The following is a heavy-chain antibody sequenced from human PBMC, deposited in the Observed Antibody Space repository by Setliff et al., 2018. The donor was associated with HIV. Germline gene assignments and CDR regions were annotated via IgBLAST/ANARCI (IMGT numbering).Heavy chain of an antibody. CDR3: ARGRDYTGSWFRPFYLDF. D-gene: IGHD3-3*01. V-gene: IGHV4-34*01. Sequence: PSETLSLTCAVYGGSFSAYHWTWIRQTPGKGLEWVGEIYHSGRTAYNLALESRVSMSIDTSKNQFSLKLTSVTAADTAIYYCARGRDYTGSWFRPFYLDFWGHGNLVTVSS. CDR2: IYHSGRT. J-gene: IGHJ4*01. CDR1: GGSFSAYH.